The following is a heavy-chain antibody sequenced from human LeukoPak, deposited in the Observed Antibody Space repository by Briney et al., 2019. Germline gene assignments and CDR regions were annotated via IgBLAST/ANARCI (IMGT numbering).Heavy chain of an antibody. CDR3: ARRIRGAPTDY. V-gene: IGHV1-8*01. J-gene: IGHJ4*02. Sequence: ASVKVSCKASGYTFTTYDLNWVRQATGQGLEWMGWMNPNSGNTGYAQKFQGRVTMTRNISITTAYMELSNLTSEDTAVYYCARRIRGAPTDYWGQGTLVTVSS. D-gene: IGHD3-10*01. CDR2: MNPNSGNT. CDR1: GYTFTTYD.